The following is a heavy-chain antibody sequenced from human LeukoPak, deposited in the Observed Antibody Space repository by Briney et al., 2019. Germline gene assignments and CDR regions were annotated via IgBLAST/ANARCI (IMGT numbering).Heavy chain of an antibody. J-gene: IGHJ4*02. Sequence: KSGGSLRLSCAASGFTFSDYYMSWIRQAPGKGLEWASYISGSSSYTIYADSVKGRFTISRDNAKNSLYLQMNSLRAEDTAVYYCARVTLYAESALDYWGQGTLVTVSS. CDR1: GFTFSDYY. CDR2: ISGSSSYT. V-gene: IGHV3-11*06. D-gene: IGHD4-17*01. CDR3: ARVTLYAESALDY.